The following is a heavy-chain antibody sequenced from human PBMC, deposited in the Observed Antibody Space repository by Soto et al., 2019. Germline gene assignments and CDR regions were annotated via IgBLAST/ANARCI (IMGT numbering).Heavy chain of an antibody. CDR2: ISGSGGST. J-gene: IGHJ4*02. CDR3: AKVPVGATGRFDY. V-gene: IGHV3-23*01. Sequence: EVQLLESGGGLVQPGGSLRLSCAGSGFTFSNYAMSWVRQAPGKGLAWVSAISGSGGSTYYADSVKGRFTISRDNSKNTLYLQMNSLRAEVTALYYCAKVPVGATGRFDYWGQGTLVNVSS. CDR1: GFTFSNYA. D-gene: IGHD1-26*01.